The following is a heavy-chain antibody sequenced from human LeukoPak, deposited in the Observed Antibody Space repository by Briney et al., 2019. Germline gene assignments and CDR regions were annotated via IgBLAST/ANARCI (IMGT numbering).Heavy chain of an antibody. CDR2: ISPRGGSA. J-gene: IGHJ4*02. V-gene: IGHV1-46*01. D-gene: IGHD3-10*01. CDR3: TRDYYGSGSSRGY. Sequence: EASVKVSCKASGYTFTNFYMQWVRQVPGQGLEWMGIISPRGGSASSAQKFQGRVTMTRDTSISTAYMELSSLRSEDTATYYCTRDYYGSGSSRGYWGQGTLVTVSS. CDR1: GYTFTNFY.